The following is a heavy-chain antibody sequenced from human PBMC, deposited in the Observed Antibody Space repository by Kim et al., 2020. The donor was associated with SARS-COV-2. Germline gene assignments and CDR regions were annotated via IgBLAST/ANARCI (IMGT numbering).Heavy chain of an antibody. D-gene: IGHD6-19*01. CDR1: GYTLTELS. CDR2: FDPEDGET. V-gene: IGHV1-24*01. CDR3: ATAPPIAVAGSYYYYYGMDG. J-gene: IGHJ6*02. Sequence: ASVKVSCKVSGYTLTELSMHWVRQAPGKGLEWMGGFDPEDGETIYAQKFQGRVTMTEDTSTDTAYMELSSLRSEDTAVYYCATAPPIAVAGSYYYYYGMDGWGQWTTVTVSS.